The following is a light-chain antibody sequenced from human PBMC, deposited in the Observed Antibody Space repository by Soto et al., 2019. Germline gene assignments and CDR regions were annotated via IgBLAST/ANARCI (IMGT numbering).Light chain of an antibody. J-gene: IGKJ4*01. CDR2: AAS. Sequence: DLQMTQSPSSLSASVGDRVTITCRTSQPINIYLNWYQHKPGKAPKLLIYAASSLQSGVPSRFSGSGSGADFTLTISSLQPEDFATYYCHQSYSAPTFGGGTKVEIK. CDR3: HQSYSAPT. CDR1: QPINIY. V-gene: IGKV1-39*01.